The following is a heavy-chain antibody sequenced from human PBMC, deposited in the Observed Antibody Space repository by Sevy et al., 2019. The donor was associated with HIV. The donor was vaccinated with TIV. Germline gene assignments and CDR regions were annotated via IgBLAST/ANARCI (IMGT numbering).Heavy chain of an antibody. CDR1: GYSFTSYW. J-gene: IGHJ3*02. V-gene: IGHV5-51*01. CDR2: IYPGDSDT. D-gene: IGHD2-15*01. CDR3: AGQWPGEYIVVDVAALAFDM. Sequence: GESRKISCKGSGYSFTSYWIGWVRKMPGKGLEWMGIIYPGDSDTRYSPSFQGQVTISADKPLITAYLQWSSLMASDTAMYYCAGQWPGEYIVVDVAALAFDMWGQGTMVTVSS.